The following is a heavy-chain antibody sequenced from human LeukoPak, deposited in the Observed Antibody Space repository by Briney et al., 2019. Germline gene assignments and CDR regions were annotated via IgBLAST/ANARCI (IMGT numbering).Heavy chain of an antibody. CDR2: INHSGST. J-gene: IGHJ4*02. V-gene: IGHV4-34*01. D-gene: IGHD3-22*01. Sequence: SETLSLICAVYGGSFSGYYWSWIRQPPGKGLEWIGEINHSGSTNYNPSLKSRVTISVDTSKNQFSLKLSSVTAADTAVYYCARGLNYYDSSGLGFDYWGQGILVTVSS. CDR1: GGSFSGYY. CDR3: ARGLNYYDSSGLGFDY.